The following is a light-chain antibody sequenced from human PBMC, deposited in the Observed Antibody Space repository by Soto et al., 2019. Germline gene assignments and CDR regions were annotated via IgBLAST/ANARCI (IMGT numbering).Light chain of an antibody. CDR3: QQYYNFPT. CDR2: DAS. CDR1: QSISFW. V-gene: IGKV1-5*01. J-gene: IGKJ5*01. Sequence: DIKMTQSPSTLSASVGDRVTITCRASQSISFWLAWYQQKPGKAPKVLIYDASSLESGVPSRFSGSRSGTEFTLTISSLQPDDFATYYCQQYYNFPTFGQGTRLENK.